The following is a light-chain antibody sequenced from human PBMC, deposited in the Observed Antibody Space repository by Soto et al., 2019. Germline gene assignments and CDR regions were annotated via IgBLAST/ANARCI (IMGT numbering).Light chain of an antibody. V-gene: IGLV2-11*01. CDR1: SSDVGGYDF. J-gene: IGLJ1*01. Sequence: QSALTQPRSVSGSPGQSVTISCTGTSSDVGGYDFVSWYQQHPGKAPKLMIYDVTKRPSGVPVRFSGSKSGNPASLTISGLQAEDEADYYCGSYAGTPYVFGDGTKVTVL. CDR2: DVT. CDR3: GSYAGTPYV.